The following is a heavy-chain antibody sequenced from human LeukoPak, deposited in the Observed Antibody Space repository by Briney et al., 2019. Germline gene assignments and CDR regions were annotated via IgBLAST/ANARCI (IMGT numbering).Heavy chain of an antibody. CDR3: ARRLTQYDCFDP. CDR2: TYYRSTWYN. CDR1: GDSFSSNSVT. J-gene: IGHJ5*02. V-gene: IGHV6-1*01. Sequence: SQTLSLTCAISGDSFSSNSVTWNWIWQSPSRGLEWLGRTYYRSTWYNDYAVSVRGRITVNPDTSKNQFSLHLNSVTPEDTAVYYCARRLTQYDCFDPWGQGILVTVSS. D-gene: IGHD2-2*01.